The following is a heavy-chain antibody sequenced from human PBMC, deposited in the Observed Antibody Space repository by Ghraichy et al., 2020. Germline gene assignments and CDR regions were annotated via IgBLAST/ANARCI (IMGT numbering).Heavy chain of an antibody. D-gene: IGHD5-24*01. CDR1: GFTFSSYI. Sequence: GGSLRLSCAASGFTFSSYIMNWVRQAPGKGLEWLSYISSSSNTIYYADSVKGRFTISRDNAKNSLYLQMNSLRDEDTAVYYCARRGGDGYNRYFDYWGQGTLVTVSS. CDR2: ISSSSNTI. CDR3: ARRGGDGYNRYFDY. J-gene: IGHJ4*02. V-gene: IGHV3-48*02.